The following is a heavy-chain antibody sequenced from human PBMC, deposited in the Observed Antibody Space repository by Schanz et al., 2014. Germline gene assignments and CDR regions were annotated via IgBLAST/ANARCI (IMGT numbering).Heavy chain of an antibody. Sequence: EVQLVESGGGLVKPGGSLRLSCATSGLTFTSAWMSWVRQAPGKGLEWVGRIKGKTDGGTADYAAPMKGRFTISRDDSKNTLFLQMNSRETEDAAVYYCSTDNGRFAFDFWGEGTMVTVSS. CDR2: IKGKTDGGTA. J-gene: IGHJ3*01. CDR3: STDNGRFAFDF. CDR1: GLTFTSAW. D-gene: IGHD2-8*01. V-gene: IGHV3-15*01.